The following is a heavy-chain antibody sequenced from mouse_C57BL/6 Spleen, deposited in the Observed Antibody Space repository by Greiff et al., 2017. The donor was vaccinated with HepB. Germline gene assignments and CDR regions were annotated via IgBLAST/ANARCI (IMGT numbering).Heavy chain of an antibody. V-gene: IGHV1-26*01. J-gene: IGHJ2*01. Sequence: EVQLQQSGPELVKPGASVKISCKASGYTFTDYYMNWVKQSHGKSLEWIGDINPNNGGTSYNQKFKGKATLTVDKSSSTAYMELRSLTSEDSAVYYCARVDYDGYYEDYWGQGTTLTVSS. CDR2: INPNNGGT. D-gene: IGHD2-3*01. CDR1: GYTFTDYY. CDR3: ARVDYDGYYEDY.